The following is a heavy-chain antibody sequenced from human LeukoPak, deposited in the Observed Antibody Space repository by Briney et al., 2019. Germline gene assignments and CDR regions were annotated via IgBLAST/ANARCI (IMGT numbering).Heavy chain of an antibody. CDR3: ARHPSEIRDYVLSPRWFDP. Sequence: SETLSLTCTVSGGSISSSSYYWGWIRQPPGKGLEWIGSIYYSGSTYYNPSIKSRVTISVDTSKNQFSLKLSSVTAADTAVYYCARHPSEIRDYVLSPRWFDPWGQGTLVTVSS. D-gene: IGHD4-17*01. CDR2: IYYSGST. CDR1: GGSISSSSYY. V-gene: IGHV4-39*01. J-gene: IGHJ5*02.